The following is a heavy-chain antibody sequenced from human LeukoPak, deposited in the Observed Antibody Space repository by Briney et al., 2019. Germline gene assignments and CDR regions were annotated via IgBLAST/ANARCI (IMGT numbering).Heavy chain of an antibody. D-gene: IGHD2-21*02. CDR3: AKVRYCGGDCYSTSLDY. CDR2: ISGSGGST. V-gene: IGHV3-23*01. CDR1: GFTFSSYG. Sequence: GGSLRLSCAASGFTFSSYGMHWVRQAPGKGLEWVSAISGSGGSTYYADSVKGRFTISRDNSKNTLYLQMNSLRAEDTAVYYCAKVRYCGGDCYSTSLDYWGQGTLVTVSS. J-gene: IGHJ4*02.